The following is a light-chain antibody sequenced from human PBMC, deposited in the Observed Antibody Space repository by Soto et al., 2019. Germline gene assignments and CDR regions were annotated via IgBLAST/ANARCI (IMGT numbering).Light chain of an antibody. CDR2: GAS. J-gene: IGKJ1*01. CDR1: QSVSSSY. V-gene: IGKV3-20*01. Sequence: EIVLTQSPGTLSLSPGERATLSCRASQSVSSSYLAWYQQKPGQAPRLLIYGASSRATGIPDRFNGSWSGTDFPLPISRLEPEDFAVYYCQQYGSSPWTFGQGTKVDIK. CDR3: QQYGSSPWT.